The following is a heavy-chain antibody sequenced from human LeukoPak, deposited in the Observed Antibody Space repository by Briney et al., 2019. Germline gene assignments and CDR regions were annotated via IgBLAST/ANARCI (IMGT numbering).Heavy chain of an antibody. J-gene: IGHJ4*02. V-gene: IGHV3-33*01. Sequence: TGGSLRLSCAASGFTFSSYAMHWVRQAPGKGLEWVAVIWYDGSNKYYADSVKGRFTISRDNSKNTLYLQMNSLRAEDTAVYYCARDSSTRGYFDYWGQGTLVTVSS. D-gene: IGHD6-13*01. CDR3: ARDSSTRGYFDY. CDR2: IWYDGSNK. CDR1: GFTFSSYA.